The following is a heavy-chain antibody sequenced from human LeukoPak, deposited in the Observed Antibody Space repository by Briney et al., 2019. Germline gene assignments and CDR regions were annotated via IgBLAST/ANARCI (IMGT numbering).Heavy chain of an antibody. CDR3: AKDSYSKGDY. CDR1: GFTFSSSW. CDR2: INHDGSVK. V-gene: IGHV3-7*01. Sequence: GGSLRLSCVASGFTFSSSWMAWVRQAPGKGLQWVANINHDGSVKNYVGSVKGRFAISRDNAQNSFYLQMNSLETDDTAVYYCAKDSYSKGDYWGQGTLVTVSA. J-gene: IGHJ4*02. D-gene: IGHD4-4*01.